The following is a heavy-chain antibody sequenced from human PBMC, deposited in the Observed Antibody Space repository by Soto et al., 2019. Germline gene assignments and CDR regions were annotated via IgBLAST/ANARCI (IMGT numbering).Heavy chain of an antibody. J-gene: IGHJ6*02. CDR1: GADINTYS. D-gene: IGHD6-19*01. CDR2: IYTSASI. V-gene: IGHV4-4*07. Sequence: TLSLTCSVSGADINTYSWTWIRQPAGKGLEWIGRIYTSASINYNPSLRGRVTLSVDTSTNQVSLKLASVTAADTAVYYCARDREAGYNFYYGMDVWGQGTTVTVSS. CDR3: ARDREAGYNFYYGMDV.